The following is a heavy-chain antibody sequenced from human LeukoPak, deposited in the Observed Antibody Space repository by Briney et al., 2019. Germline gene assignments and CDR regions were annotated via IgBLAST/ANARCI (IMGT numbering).Heavy chain of an antibody. Sequence: QPGGSLRLSCAASEFTFSSNWVNWVRQVPGKGLEWVANINQNGRVKKFVDSVKGRFTISRDNAKNSLYLQMNSLRIEDTAVFYCAKVAKYYYGSETYYFFEHWGQGTPVTASS. J-gene: IGHJ4*02. D-gene: IGHD3-10*01. V-gene: IGHV3-7*01. CDR2: INQNGRVK. CDR1: EFTFSSNW. CDR3: AKVAKYYYGSETYYFFEH.